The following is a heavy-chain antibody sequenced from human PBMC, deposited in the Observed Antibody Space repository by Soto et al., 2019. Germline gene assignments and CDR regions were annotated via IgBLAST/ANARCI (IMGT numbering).Heavy chain of an antibody. CDR2: INHSGST. CDR1: GGSFSGYY. J-gene: IGHJ4*02. D-gene: IGHD5-12*01. CDR3: ARGWLGATGSFDY. V-gene: IGHV4-34*01. Sequence: QVQLQQWGAGLLKPSATLSLTCAVYGGSFSGYYWSWIRQPPGKGLEWIGEINHSGSTNYNPSLKSRVNISVDTSKNQFSRTLSSVTAADTAVYYCARGWLGATGSFDYWGQGTLVTVSS.